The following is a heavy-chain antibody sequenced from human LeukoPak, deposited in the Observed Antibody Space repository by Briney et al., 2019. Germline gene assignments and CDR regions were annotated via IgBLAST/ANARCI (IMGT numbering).Heavy chain of an antibody. V-gene: IGHV1-2*06. CDR2: INPNSGAT. J-gene: IGHJ6*04. CDR3: ARARYSSEWSSALDV. D-gene: IGHD6-25*01. Sequence: ASVKVSCKASGYTFTGYYMHWVRQAPGQGLEWMGRINPNSGATTYPQKFQGRVIMTRDTSISTAYMELSRLNSDDTAVYFCARARYSSEWSSALDVWGKGTPVTVTS. CDR1: GYTFTGYY.